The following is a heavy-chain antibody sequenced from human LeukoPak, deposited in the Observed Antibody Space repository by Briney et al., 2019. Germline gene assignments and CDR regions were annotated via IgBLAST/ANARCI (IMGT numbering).Heavy chain of an antibody. CDR1: GYSFTSYW. Sequence: GESLKISCKGSGYSFTSYWIGWVRQMPGKGLEWMGIIYPGDSDTRYSPSFQGQVTISADKSISTAYLQWSSLKASDTAMYYCARRLTSPTRGYAFDIWGQGTMVTVSS. CDR3: ARRLTSPTRGYAFDI. J-gene: IGHJ3*02. D-gene: IGHD2-2*01. V-gene: IGHV5-51*01. CDR2: IYPGDSDT.